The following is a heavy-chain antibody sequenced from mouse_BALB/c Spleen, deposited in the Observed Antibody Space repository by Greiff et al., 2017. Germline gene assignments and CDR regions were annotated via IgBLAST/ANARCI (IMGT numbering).Heavy chain of an antibody. J-gene: IGHJ4*01. V-gene: IGHV5-6*01. CDR2: ISSGGSYT. CDR3: ARHPGNYDAMDY. CDR1: GFTFSSYG. D-gene: IGHD2-1*01. Sequence: EVQLQESGGDLVKPGGSLKLSCAASGFTFSSYGMSWVRQTPDKRLEWVATISSGGSYTYYPDSVKGRFTISRDNAKNTLYLQMSSLKSEDTAMYYCARHPGNYDAMDYWGQGTSVTVSS.